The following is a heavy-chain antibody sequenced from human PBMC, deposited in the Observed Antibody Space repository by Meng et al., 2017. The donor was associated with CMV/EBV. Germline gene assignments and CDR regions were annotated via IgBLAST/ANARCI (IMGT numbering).Heavy chain of an antibody. CDR2: ISSSGSTK. CDR1: GFTFSDYY. CDR3: ARDSLEPTGVGFDF. V-gene: IGHV3-11*01. Sequence: LKISCAASGFTFSDYYMSWIRQAPGKGLEWVSYISSSGSTKYYADSVKGRFTISRDNAKKSLYLQMNSLRAGDTAVYYCARDSLEPTGVGFDFWGQGTLVTVSS. D-gene: IGHD1-1*01. J-gene: IGHJ4*02.